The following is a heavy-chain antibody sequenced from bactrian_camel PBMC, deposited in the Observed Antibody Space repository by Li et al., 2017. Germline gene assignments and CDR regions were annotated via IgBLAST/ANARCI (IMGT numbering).Heavy chain of an antibody. V-gene: IGHV3-2*01. CDR1: GYTHTRYC. Sequence: HVQLVESGGGSVEAGGSLTLSCAASGYTHTRYCLGWARQIPGKEEEGVATIWRASGTRYYSKTVKGRFSISHDVTKNTLYLQLSDLKPEDTAMYYCSKARAPHTVSYSDDHLRGQGTQVTVS. CDR3: SKARAPHTVSYSDDHL. D-gene: IGHD4*01. CDR2: IWRASGTR. J-gene: IGHJ4*01.